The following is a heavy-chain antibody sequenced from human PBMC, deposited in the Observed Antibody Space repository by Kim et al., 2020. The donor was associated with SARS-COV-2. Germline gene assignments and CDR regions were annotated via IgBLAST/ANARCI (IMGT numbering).Heavy chain of an antibody. CDR1: GFTFSNAW. D-gene: IGHD1-26*01. Sequence: GGSLRLSCAASGFTFSNAWMSWVRQAPGKGLEWVGLIKSKTDGGKTDYAEPVKGRFTNSRDDSKNTLYLQMNRLKTEDTAVYYCTTDLNWLVGAAFDYWGPEAQVTLS. CDR3: TTDLNWLVGAAFDY. CDR2: IKSKTDGGKT. J-gene: IGHJ4*02. V-gene: IGHV3-15*01.